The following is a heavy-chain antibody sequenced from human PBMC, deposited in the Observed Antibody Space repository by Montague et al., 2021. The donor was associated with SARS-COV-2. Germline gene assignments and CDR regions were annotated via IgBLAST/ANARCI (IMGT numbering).Heavy chain of an antibody. D-gene: IGHD3-22*01. J-gene: IGHJ2*01. CDR2: IYYSGST. Sequence: SETLSLTCTVSGGSISSGGYYWSWIRQPPGKGLEWIGYIYYSGSTYYNPSLKSRVTISVDTSKNQFSLKLSSVTAADTAVYYCARSTEPKIRRIITSLNWYFDLWGHGTLVTVSS. CDR1: GGSISSGGYY. V-gene: IGHV4-39*07. CDR3: ARSTEPKIRRIITSLNWYFDL.